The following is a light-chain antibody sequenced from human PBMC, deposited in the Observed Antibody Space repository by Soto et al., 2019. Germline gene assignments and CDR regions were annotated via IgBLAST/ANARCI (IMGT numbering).Light chain of an antibody. V-gene: IGKV1-5*01. J-gene: IGKJ1*01. Sequence: DFQMRLPPSTLVASVGDIVTITCRASQSVRNWVALCRLIPGRAPQLLIYDSFTLEPGVPSRFSGSGSGTEFAFTIDGLQPDDFATYVCQQAKSFPTFGRVTEVDIK. CDR2: DSF. CDR3: QQAKSFPT. CDR1: QSVRNW.